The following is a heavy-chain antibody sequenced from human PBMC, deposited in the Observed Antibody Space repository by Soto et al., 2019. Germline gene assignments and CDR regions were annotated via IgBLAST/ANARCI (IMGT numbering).Heavy chain of an antibody. J-gene: IGHJ4*02. CDR1: GFSSSSYA. CDR2: ISGSGGNT. V-gene: IGHV3-23*01. CDR3: ARDPSYDFWSEFDY. Sequence: GGSLRLSCAVSGFSSSSYAMAWVRQAPGKGLEWVSAISGSGGNTYYADSAKGRFTISRDNSKNTLYLQMNSLRAEDTAVYYCARDPSYDFWSEFDYWGQGMLVTVSS. D-gene: IGHD3-3*01.